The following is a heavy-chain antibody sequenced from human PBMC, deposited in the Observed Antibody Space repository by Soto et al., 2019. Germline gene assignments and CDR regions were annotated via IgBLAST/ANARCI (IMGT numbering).Heavy chain of an antibody. CDR1: GFTFSSYG. CDR2: IWYDGSNK. CDR3: ARDRYSSWLYYYYYYGMDV. D-gene: IGHD6-13*01. J-gene: IGHJ6*02. Sequence: GGSLRLSCAASGFTFSSYGMHWVRQAPGKGLEWVAVIWYDGSNKYYADSVKGRFTISRDNSKNTLYLQMNSLRAEDTAVYYCARDRYSSWLYYYYYYGMDVWGQGTTVTVSS. V-gene: IGHV3-33*01.